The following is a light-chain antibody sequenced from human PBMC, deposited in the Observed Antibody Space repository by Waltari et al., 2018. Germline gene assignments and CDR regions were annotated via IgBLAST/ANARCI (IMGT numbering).Light chain of an antibody. Sequence: QLVVTQSPSASAPLGASVKLTCTLSSDHATYAIAWHQHRSEKAPRFLMRVNGDGGHTKGDGVPDRFSGSSSGAERYLTISSLQSEDEADYYCQSWDTDTVVFGGGTKVTVL. CDR3: QSWDTDTVV. CDR1: SDHATYA. J-gene: IGLJ2*01. V-gene: IGLV4-69*01. CDR2: VNGDGGH.